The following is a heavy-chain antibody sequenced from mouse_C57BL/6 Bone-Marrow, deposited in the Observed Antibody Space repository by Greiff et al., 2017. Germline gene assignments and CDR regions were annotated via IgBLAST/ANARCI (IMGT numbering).Heavy chain of an antibody. CDR1: GYTFTSYD. Sequence: QVQLQQSGPELVKPGASVKLSCKASGYTFTSYDINWVKQRPGQGLEWIGWIYPRDGSTKYNEKFKGKATLTVDTSSRTAYLELHSLTSEDSAVYFGARDYGSSYWYFDVWGTGTTVTVSS. CDR2: IYPRDGST. J-gene: IGHJ1*03. V-gene: IGHV1-85*01. D-gene: IGHD1-1*01. CDR3: ARDYGSSYWYFDV.